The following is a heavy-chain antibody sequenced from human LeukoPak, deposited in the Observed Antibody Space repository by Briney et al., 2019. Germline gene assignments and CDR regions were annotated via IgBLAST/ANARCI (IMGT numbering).Heavy chain of an antibody. CDR3: AGEDNSSGYRPFDI. J-gene: IGHJ3*02. D-gene: IGHD3-22*01. V-gene: IGHV1-2*06. CDR1: GYTFSGYY. CDR2: TNPNNGGT. Sequence: ASVKVSCKASGYTFSGYYIHWVRQAPGQGLEWMGRTNPNNGGTNYAQKFQGRVTMTRDMSMSTAYMELSRLRSDDTAVYYCAGEDNSSGYRPFDIWGQGTMVTVPS.